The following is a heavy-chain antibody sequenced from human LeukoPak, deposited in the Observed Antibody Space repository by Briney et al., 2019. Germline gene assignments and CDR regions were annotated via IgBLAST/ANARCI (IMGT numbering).Heavy chain of an antibody. CDR2: INHSGST. CDR3: ARGRVVRGVMAY. J-gene: IGHJ4*02. Sequence: SETLSLTCAVYGGSFSRYYWSWIRQPPGKGLEWIGEINHSGSTNYNPSLKSRVTISVDTSKNQFSLKLSSVTAADTAVYYCARGRVVRGVMAYWGQGTLVTVSS. V-gene: IGHV4-34*01. CDR1: GGSFSRYY. D-gene: IGHD3-10*01.